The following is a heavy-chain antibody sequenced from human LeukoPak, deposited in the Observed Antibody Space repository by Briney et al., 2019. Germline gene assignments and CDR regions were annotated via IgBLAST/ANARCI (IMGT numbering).Heavy chain of an antibody. D-gene: IGHD1-26*01. CDR1: GGSISSSSYY. CDR3: ASSIVGAGGAFDI. V-gene: IGHV4-39*01. CDR2: IYYSGST. J-gene: IGHJ3*02. Sequence: SETLSLTCTVSGGSISSSSYYWGWIRQPPGKGLEWIGNIYYSGSTYYNPSLKSRVSISVDTSKHQLSLSLSSVTAADTAVYYCASSIVGAGGAFDIWGQGTMVTVSS.